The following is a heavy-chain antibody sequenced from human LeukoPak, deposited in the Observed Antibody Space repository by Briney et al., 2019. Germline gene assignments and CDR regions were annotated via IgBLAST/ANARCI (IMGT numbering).Heavy chain of an antibody. D-gene: IGHD3-10*01. V-gene: IGHV1-18*01. CDR3: ARASVDGSGTYYNDSPDY. Sequence: ASVKVSCKASGYTYIRYGFSRVGQAPGQLLEGMAGIRAYSRNAEYAQNLRGRVTITTDTYTSTAYMELRSMRYDDTADYYCARASVDGSGTYYNDSPDYWGQGTLVTVSS. CDR1: GYTYIRYG. J-gene: IGHJ4*02. CDR2: IRAYSRNA.